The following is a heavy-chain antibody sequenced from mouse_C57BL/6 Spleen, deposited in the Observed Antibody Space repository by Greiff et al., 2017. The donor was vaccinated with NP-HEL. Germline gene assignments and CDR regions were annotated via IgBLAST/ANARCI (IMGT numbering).Heavy chain of an antibody. CDR3: ARRNYGSSPAWFAY. J-gene: IGHJ3*01. Sequence: VQLQQSGAELVKPGASVKMSCKASGYTFTSYWITWVKQRPGQGLEWIGDIYPGSGSTNYNEKFKSKATLTVDTSSSTAYMQLSSLTSEDSAVYYCARRNYGSSPAWFAYWGQGTLVTVSA. CDR1: GYTFTSYW. CDR2: IYPGSGST. D-gene: IGHD1-1*01. V-gene: IGHV1-55*01.